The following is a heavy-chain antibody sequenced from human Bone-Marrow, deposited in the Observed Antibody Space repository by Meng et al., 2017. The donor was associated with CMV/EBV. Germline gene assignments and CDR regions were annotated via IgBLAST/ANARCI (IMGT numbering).Heavy chain of an antibody. D-gene: IGHD3-3*01. V-gene: IGHV1-2*02. Sequence: ASVKVSCKASGYTFTGYYMHWVRQAPGQGLEWMGWINPNSGGTNYAQKFQGRVTMTRDTSISTAYMEMSRLRSDDTAVYHCARGLSITIFGVVTASDAFDIWGQGTRVTGSS. CDR2: INPNSGGT. CDR3: ARGLSITIFGVVTASDAFDI. J-gene: IGHJ3*02. CDR1: GYTFTGYY.